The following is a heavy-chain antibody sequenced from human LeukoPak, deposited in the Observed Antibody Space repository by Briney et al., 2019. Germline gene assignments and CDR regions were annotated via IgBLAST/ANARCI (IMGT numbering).Heavy chain of an antibody. CDR1: GDSFTNYW. CDR3: ARAKVAAAATRAFDI. V-gene: IGHV5-51*01. Sequence: GESLKISCKGSGDSFTNYWIGWVRQMPGKGLEWMGIIYPGDSDTRYSPSFQGQVTISADKSISTAYLQWSSLEASDTAIYYCARAKVAAAATRAFDIWGQGTMVTVSS. J-gene: IGHJ3*02. CDR2: IYPGDSDT. D-gene: IGHD6-13*01.